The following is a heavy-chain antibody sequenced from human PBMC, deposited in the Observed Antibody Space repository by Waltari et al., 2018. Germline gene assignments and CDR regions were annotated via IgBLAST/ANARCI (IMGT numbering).Heavy chain of an antibody. CDR2: IYSGGST. Sequence: EVQLVESGGGLVQPGGSLRLSCAASGFPVSCNYMSWVRQAPGKGLEWVAVIYSGGSTYYADSVKGRFTISRDNSKNTLYLQMNSLRAEDTAVYYCARGPYSGSYLFDYWGQGTLVTVSS. V-gene: IGHV3-66*01. CDR1: GFPVSCNY. D-gene: IGHD1-26*01. CDR3: ARGPYSGSYLFDY. J-gene: IGHJ4*02.